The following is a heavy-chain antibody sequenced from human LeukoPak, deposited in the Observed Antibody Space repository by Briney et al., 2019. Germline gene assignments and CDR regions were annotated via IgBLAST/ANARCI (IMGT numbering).Heavy chain of an antibody. D-gene: IGHD2/OR15-2a*01. CDR3: ARKSNNIDY. V-gene: IGHV4-61*01. J-gene: IGHJ4*02. CDR2: IYYSGST. Sequence: SETLSLTCTASGGSVSSGFYYWSWIRQPPGKGLEWIGYIYYSGSTNYNPSLKSRVTISVDTSKNQFSLKLSSVTAADTAVYYCARKSNNIDYWGQGTLVTVSS. CDR1: GGSVSSGFYY.